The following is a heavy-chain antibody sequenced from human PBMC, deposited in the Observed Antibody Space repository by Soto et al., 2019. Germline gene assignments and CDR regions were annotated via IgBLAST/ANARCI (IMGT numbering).Heavy chain of an antibody. V-gene: IGHV1-69*01. J-gene: IGHJ4*01. CDR1: GGIFNNYA. CDR2: IIPVFGTA. Sequence: QVQLVQSGAEVKKPGSSVKVSCKASGGIFNNYAISWVRQAPGQGLEWMGGIIPVFGTADYAQKFQGIVTITAAESTSTAYMELSSLRSEDTAMYYCATGGGYYYDRSGHSAWFWGQGTLVTVSS. CDR3: ATGGGYYYDRSGHSAWF. D-gene: IGHD3-22*01.